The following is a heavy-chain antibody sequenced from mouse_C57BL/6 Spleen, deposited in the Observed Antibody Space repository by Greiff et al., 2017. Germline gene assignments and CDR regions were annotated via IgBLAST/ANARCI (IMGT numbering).Heavy chain of an antibody. V-gene: IGHV14-2*01. CDR2: IDPEDGET. J-gene: IGHJ1*03. CDR1: GFNIKDYY. CDR3: AQAVGSSYRWYFDV. Sequence: EVQLQQSGAELVKPGASVKLSCTASGFNIKDYYMHWVKQRTEQGLEWIGRIDPEDGETKYAPNFQGKATITADTSSNTAYLQLSSLTSEDTAVYYCAQAVGSSYRWYFDVWGTGTTVTVSS. D-gene: IGHD1-1*01.